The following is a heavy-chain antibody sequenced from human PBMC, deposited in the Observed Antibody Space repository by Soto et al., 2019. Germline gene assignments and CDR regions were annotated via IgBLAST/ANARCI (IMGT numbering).Heavy chain of an antibody. D-gene: IGHD3-10*02. CDR2: ISSSGVSP. CDR3: AKARPSGGYYYVEALDV. CDR1: GLTFSNYA. Sequence: PGGSLRLSCAAPGLTFSNYALIWFRHAPGEGLEWVSSISSSGVSPYYTDSVKGRFTISRDNSKNTVYLRMSSLRAEDTAIYYCAKARPSGGYYYVEALDVWGQGTLVTVSS. V-gene: IGHV3-23*01. J-gene: IGHJ3*01.